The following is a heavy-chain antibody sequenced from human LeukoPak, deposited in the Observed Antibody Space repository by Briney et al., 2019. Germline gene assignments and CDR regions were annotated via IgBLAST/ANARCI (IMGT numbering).Heavy chain of an antibody. J-gene: IGHJ4*02. V-gene: IGHV3-23*01. D-gene: IGHD1-26*01. Sequence: GGSLRLSCTASGFIFRDYVMSWVRQAPGKGPEWVAAIWRTGDWTHYVDSVKGRFTISRDNSKNTLYLQMNRLRVADTAVYYCAKDPYGSYSVFDYWGQGTLVTVSS. CDR3: AKDPYGSYSVFDY. CDR1: GFIFRDYV. CDR2: IWRTGDWT.